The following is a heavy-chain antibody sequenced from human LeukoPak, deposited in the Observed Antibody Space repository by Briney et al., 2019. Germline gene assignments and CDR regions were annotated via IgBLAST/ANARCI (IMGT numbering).Heavy chain of an antibody. J-gene: IGHJ3*02. Sequence: PSETLSLTCTVSGGTLSGFYWSWIRQPPGKGLEWIGYVYYSGSTTYNPSLKSRVSISVDTSENQFSLRLGSVTAADTAVYYCARLYCSRTSCYIGIWGQGTMVTVSS. CDR1: GGTLSGFY. D-gene: IGHD2-2*02. V-gene: IGHV4-59*01. CDR3: ARLYCSRTSCYIGI. CDR2: VYYSGST.